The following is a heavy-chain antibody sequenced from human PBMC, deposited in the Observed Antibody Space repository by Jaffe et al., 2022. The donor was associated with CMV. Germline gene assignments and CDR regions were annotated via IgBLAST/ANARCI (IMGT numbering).Heavy chain of an antibody. Sequence: QLQLQESGPGLVQPSETLSLTCTVSGGSISSGFQYWGWIRQPPGKGLEWIGSTYYTGSTYYNPSLKSRVTISVDTSKNQFSLDLTSVTAADTAVYYCARQVRDRGYWGQGTLVTVSS. CDR1: GGSISSGFQY. V-gene: IGHV4-39*01. CDR2: TYYTGST. CDR3: ARQVRDRGY. J-gene: IGHJ4*02.